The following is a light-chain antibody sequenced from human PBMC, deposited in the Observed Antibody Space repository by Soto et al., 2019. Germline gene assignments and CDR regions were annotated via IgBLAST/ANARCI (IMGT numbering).Light chain of an antibody. CDR3: QQRSSWPRA. CDR1: QSVSTY. V-gene: IGKV3-11*01. Sequence: EIVLTQSPATLSLSPGGSATLSCRASQSVSTYLAWYQQKPGQAPRLLIYDASSRATGIPARFSGSGSGTDFPLTITSLEPEDFAVYYCQQRSSWPRAFGQGTKLEIK. J-gene: IGKJ2*01. CDR2: DAS.